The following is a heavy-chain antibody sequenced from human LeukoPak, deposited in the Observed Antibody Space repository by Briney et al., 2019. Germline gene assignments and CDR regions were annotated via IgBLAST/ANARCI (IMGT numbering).Heavy chain of an antibody. V-gene: IGHV4-59*01. D-gene: IGHD3-22*01. Sequence: SETLSLTCTVSGGSISSYYWTWIRQPPGKGLEYIGCIYYSGSTNYNSSLKSRVTISADTSKNQFSLKLSSVTAADTAVYFCARGTYYSDSSGSNSFDIWGQGTMVTVSS. CDR1: GGSISSYY. J-gene: IGHJ3*02. CDR2: IYYSGST. CDR3: ARGTYYSDSSGSNSFDI.